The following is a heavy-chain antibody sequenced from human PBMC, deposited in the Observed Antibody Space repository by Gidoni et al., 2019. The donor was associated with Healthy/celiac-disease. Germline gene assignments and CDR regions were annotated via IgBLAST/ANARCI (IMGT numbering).Heavy chain of an antibody. J-gene: IGHJ4*02. V-gene: IGHV3-30*02. CDR1: VFTFSSYG. Sequence: QVQLVESGGGVVQPGASLRLSCAAPVFTFSSYGMHWVRQAPGKGLEWVGFIRYDGSNKYYADSVKGRFTRSRDNSKNTLYLQMNSLRAEDTAVYYCAPTVVTLRWLDYWGQGTLVTVSS. CDR3: APTVVTLRWLDY. CDR2: IRYDGSNK. D-gene: IGHD4-17*01.